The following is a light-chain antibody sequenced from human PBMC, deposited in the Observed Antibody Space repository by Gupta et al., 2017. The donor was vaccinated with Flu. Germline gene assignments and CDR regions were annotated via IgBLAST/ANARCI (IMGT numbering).Light chain of an antibody. J-gene: IGLJ1*01. CDR3: SSYTTSDTYV. CDR1: SSDVGYYDR. Sequence: QSALTQPPSVSGSPGPSVTISCTGTSSDVGYYDRVSWYQQSPGTAPKLMIYEVSNRPPGVPDRFSGSKPGNTASLTISGLQAEDEADFYCSSYTTSDTYVFGTGTKVTVL. V-gene: IGLV2-18*02. CDR2: EVS.